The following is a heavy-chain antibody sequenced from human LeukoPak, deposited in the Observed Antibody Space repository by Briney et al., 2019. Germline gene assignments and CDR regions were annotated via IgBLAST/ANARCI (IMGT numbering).Heavy chain of an antibody. CDR2: ISSSSSTK. D-gene: IGHD3-10*02. J-gene: IGHJ6*04. CDR3: AELGSTMIGGV. V-gene: IGHV3-48*04. Sequence: GGSLRLSCAASGCTFDDYGMSWVRQAPGKGLEWVSYISSSSSTKYYADSVKGRFTISRDNAKNSLYLQMNSLRAEDTAVYYCAELGSTMIGGVWGKGTTVTISS. CDR1: GCTFDDYG.